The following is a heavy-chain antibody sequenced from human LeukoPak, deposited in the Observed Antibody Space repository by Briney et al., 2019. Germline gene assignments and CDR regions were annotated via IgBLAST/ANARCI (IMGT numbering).Heavy chain of an antibody. CDR3: ARDSDYYGFDY. V-gene: IGHV3-21*01. CDR2: VSSSSYI. CDR1: GFTFSSYS. J-gene: IGHJ4*02. Sequence: GGSLRLSCAASGFTFSSYSMNWVRQAPGKGLEWVSSVSSSSYIYYADSVKGRFTISRDNAKNSLYLQMNSLRAEDTAVYYCARDSDYYGFDYWGQGTLVTVSS. D-gene: IGHD3-3*01.